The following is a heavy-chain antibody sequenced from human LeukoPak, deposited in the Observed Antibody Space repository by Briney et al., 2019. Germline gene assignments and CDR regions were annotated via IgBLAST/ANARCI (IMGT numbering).Heavy chain of an antibody. CDR2: IYTSGST. CDR3: ARENSGSYREFDY. CDR1: GGSISSYY. Sequence: SETLSLTCTVSGGSISSYYWSCIRQPAGKGLEWIGRIYTSGSTNYNASLKSRVSMSVDTSKNQFSLKLSSVTAADTAVFYCARENSGSYREFDYWGQGTLVTVSS. J-gene: IGHJ4*02. D-gene: IGHD1-26*01. V-gene: IGHV4-4*07.